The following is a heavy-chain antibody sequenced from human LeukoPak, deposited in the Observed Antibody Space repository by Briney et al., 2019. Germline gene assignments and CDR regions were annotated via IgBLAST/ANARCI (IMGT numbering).Heavy chain of an antibody. V-gene: IGHV4-34*01. CDR1: GGPLSGYY. D-gene: IGHD6-19*01. CDR3: ARQWLVSPLFDY. CDR2: INHSGST. J-gene: IGHJ4*02. Sequence: SETLSLTCAVYGGPLSGYYWSWIRQPPGKGLEWIGEINHSGSTNYNPSLKSRVTISVDTSKNQLSLKLSSMTAADTAVYYCARQWLVSPLFDYWGQGTLVTVSS.